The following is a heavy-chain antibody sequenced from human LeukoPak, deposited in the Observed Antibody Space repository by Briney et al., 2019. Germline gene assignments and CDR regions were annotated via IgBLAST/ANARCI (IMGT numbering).Heavy chain of an antibody. J-gene: IGHJ3*02. CDR3: ARDRYYYDSSGPRDAFDI. D-gene: IGHD3-22*01. V-gene: IGHV3-48*03. CDR1: GFTFSSYE. CDR2: ITSSGSTI. Sequence: WGSLRLSCAASGFTFSSYEMNWVRQAPGKGLEWVSYITSSGSTIYYADSVKGRFTISRDNAKNSLYLQMNSLRAEDTAVYYCARDRYYYDSSGPRDAFDIWGQGTMVTVSS.